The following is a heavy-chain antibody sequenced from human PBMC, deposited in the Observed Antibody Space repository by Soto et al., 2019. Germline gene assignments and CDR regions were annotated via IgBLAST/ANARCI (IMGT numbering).Heavy chain of an antibody. J-gene: IGHJ4*02. V-gene: IGHV3-74*01. CDR2: INSDGSTT. D-gene: IGHD1-1*01. Sequence: GGSLRLSCAASGFTFSSYLMYWVRQGPGKSLVWVSRINSDGSTTDYADSVKGRFTISRDNAKNTLYLQMNGLRAEDTALYYCVRMLDRDFWGQGTLVTVSS. CDR1: GFTFSSYL. CDR3: VRMLDRDF.